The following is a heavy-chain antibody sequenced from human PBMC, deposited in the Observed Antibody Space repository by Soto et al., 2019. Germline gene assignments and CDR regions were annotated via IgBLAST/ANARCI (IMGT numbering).Heavy chain of an antibody. CDR2: MNPNSGNT. V-gene: IGHV1-8*01. CDR1: GYTFTSYD. J-gene: IGHJ5*02. D-gene: IGHD3-16*01. CDR3: ARGLPDMIMFGGNGFEP. Sequence: QVQLVQSGAEVKKPGASVKVSCKASGYTFTSYDINWVRQATGQGLEWMGWMNPNSGNTGYAQKFQGRVTMTRNTHIRRAYRERSSLRSEDTAVYYCARGLPDMIMFGGNGFEPWGHGTLVTVSA.